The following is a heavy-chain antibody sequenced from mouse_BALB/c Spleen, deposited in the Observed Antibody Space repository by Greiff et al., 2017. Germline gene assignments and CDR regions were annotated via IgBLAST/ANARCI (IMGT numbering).Heavy chain of an antibody. J-gene: IGHJ4*01. CDR2: ISDGGSYT. V-gene: IGHV5-4*02. CDR1: GFTFSDYY. Sequence: EVKLMESGGGLVKPGGSLKLSCAASGFTFSDYYMYWVRQTPEKRLEWVATISDGGSYTYYPDSVKGRFTISRDNAKNNLYLQMSSLKSEDTAMYYCAREMDYWGQGTSVTVSS. CDR3: AREMDY.